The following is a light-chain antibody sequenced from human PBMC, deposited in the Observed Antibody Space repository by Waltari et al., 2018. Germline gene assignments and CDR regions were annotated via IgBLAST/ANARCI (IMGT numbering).Light chain of an antibody. CDR3: QVWDETTNSGV. CDR2: YDK. V-gene: IGLV3-21*04. Sequence: YVVTQPPSVSVSPGKTATLTCGGENIESKSVNWYQQHPGQAPLLVMFYDKDRPSGVPEGCSGSKSGNMASLIIGWGEAGDEADYHCQVWDETTNSGVFGGGTRLTVL. J-gene: IGLJ3*02. CDR1: NIESKS.